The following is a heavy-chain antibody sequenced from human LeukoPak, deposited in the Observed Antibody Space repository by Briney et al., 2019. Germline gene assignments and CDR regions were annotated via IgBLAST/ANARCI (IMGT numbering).Heavy chain of an antibody. Sequence: SETLSLTCAVSGGSISSSNWWSWVRQPPGKGLEWIGEIYHSGSTNYNPSLKSRVTISVDKSKNQFSLKLSSVTAADTAVYYCATTAGAGSIVGATTLDYWGQGTLVTVSS. V-gene: IGHV4-4*02. CDR3: ATTAGAGSIVGATTLDY. CDR1: GGSISSSNW. CDR2: IYHSGST. D-gene: IGHD1-26*01. J-gene: IGHJ4*02.